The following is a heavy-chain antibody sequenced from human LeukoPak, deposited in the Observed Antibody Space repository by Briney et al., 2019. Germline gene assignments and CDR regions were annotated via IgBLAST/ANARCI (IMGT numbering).Heavy chain of an antibody. J-gene: IGHJ5*02. CDR3: AKDATSSWHQSWLDP. D-gene: IGHD6-13*01. CDR2: ISVSGGST. CDR1: GFTLRNFA. V-gene: IGHV3-23*01. Sequence: PGGSLRLSCEDSGFTLRNFAVSWVRQAPGKGLEWVSVISVSGGSTHYAASVKGRFTISRDNSKNTVYLQMNSLRAEDTAVYYCAKDATSSWHQSWLDPWGQGTRVTVSS.